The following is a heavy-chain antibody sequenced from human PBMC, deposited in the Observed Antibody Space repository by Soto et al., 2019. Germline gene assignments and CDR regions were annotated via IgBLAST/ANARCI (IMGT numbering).Heavy chain of an antibody. Sequence: ASLKVSCKASGGTFSSYAISWVRQAPGQGLEWMGGIIPIFGTANYAQKFQGRVTITADKSTSTAYMELSSLRSEDTAVYYCARGGVVPAAIGPVDDAFDIWGQGTMVTVSS. D-gene: IGHD2-2*01. CDR2: IIPIFGTA. V-gene: IGHV1-69*06. CDR3: ARGGVVPAAIGPVDDAFDI. CDR1: GGTFSSYA. J-gene: IGHJ3*02.